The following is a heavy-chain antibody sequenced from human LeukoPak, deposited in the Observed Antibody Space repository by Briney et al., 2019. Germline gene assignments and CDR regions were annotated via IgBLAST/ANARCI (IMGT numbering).Heavy chain of an antibody. V-gene: IGHV4-59*01. J-gene: IGHJ5*02. CDR1: GGSSSTYY. CDR2: IYYTGST. Sequence: SETLSLTCTVSGGSSSTYYWSWIRQPPGKGLEWIGYIYYTGSTSYNPSLKSRVTMSLDASKNQFSLELNSVTPADTAVYYCARGGNYWPQWWFDPWGRGTLVSVSS. D-gene: IGHD1-26*01. CDR3: ARGGNYWPQWWFDP.